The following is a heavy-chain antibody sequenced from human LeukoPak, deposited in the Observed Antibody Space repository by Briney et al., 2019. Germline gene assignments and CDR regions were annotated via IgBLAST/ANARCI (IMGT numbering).Heavy chain of an antibody. CDR3: ARQNYDFWSGYCFDY. D-gene: IGHD3-3*01. CDR2: IYYSGST. CDR1: GGSISSSSYY. Sequence: SETLSLTCTVSGGSISSSSYYWGWIRQPPGKGLEWTGSIYYSGSTYYNPSLKSRVTISVDTSKNQFSLKLSSVTAADTAVYYCARQNYDFWSGYCFDYWGQGTLVTVSS. J-gene: IGHJ4*02. V-gene: IGHV4-39*01.